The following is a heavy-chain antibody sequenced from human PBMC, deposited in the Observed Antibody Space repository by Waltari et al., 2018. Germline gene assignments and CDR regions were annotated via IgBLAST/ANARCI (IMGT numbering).Heavy chain of an antibody. Sequence: QVQLVQSGAEVKKPGASVEVSCQASGYIFTGYSMPWVRQAPGQGLEWMGRINPNSGGTNYAQKFQGRVTMTRDTSISTAYMELSRLRSDDTAVYYCARASTYDILTGYFDYWGQGTLVTVSS. J-gene: IGHJ4*02. CDR1: GYIFTGYS. D-gene: IGHD3-9*01. CDR3: ARASTYDILTGYFDY. V-gene: IGHV1-2*06. CDR2: INPNSGGT.